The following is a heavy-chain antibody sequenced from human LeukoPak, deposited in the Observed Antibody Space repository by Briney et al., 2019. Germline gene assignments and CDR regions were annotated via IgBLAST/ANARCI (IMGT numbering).Heavy chain of an antibody. CDR3: ARGSTYYDFWSGLSFGY. J-gene: IGHJ4*02. D-gene: IGHD3-3*01. CDR2: ISSSSSYI. Sequence: PGGSLRLSCAASGFTFSSYSMNWVRQAPGKGLEWVSSISSSSSYIYYADSVKGRFTISRDNAKNSLYLQMSSLRAEDTAVYYCARGSTYYDFWSGLSFGYWGQGTLVTVSS. CDR1: GFTFSSYS. V-gene: IGHV3-21*01.